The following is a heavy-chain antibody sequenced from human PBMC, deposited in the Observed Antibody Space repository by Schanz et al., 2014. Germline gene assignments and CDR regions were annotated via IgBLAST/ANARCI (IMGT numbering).Heavy chain of an antibody. D-gene: IGHD6-13*01. CDR2: IYSGGST. V-gene: IGHV3-66*04. Sequence: VQLVESGGGVVQPGGSLRLSCAASGVTVSSNYMSWVRQAPGKGLEWVPLIYSGGSTYYADSVKGRFTVSRDNSKNTLYLQLNILSAEDPAVYYCARPPQDGSSLDYWGQGTLVTVSS. CDR1: GVTVSSNY. CDR3: ARPPQDGSSLDY. J-gene: IGHJ4*02.